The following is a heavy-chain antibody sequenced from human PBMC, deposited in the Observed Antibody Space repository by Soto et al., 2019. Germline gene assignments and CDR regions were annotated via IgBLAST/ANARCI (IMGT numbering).Heavy chain of an antibody. CDR1: GCSISSSGYY. CDR3: ARHNHGMDV. V-gene: IGHV4-39*01. J-gene: IGHJ6*02. Sequence: PSETLSLTCTVSGCSISSSGYYWGWIRQPPGKGLEWIGSIDYSGRTYFNPSLALKSRLTMSVDTSKTQFSLKLSSVTAADTAVYYCARHNHGMDVWGQGTTVTVSS. CDR2: IDYSGRT.